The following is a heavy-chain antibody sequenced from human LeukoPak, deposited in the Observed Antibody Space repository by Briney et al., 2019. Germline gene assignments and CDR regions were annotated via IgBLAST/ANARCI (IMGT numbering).Heavy chain of an antibody. Sequence: GGSLRLSCAASGFTFSSYSTNWVRQAPGKGLEWVSSISSSSSYIYYADSVRGRFTISRDNAKNSLYLQMNSLRAEDTAVYYCARDGYFDWSDYFDYWGQGTLVTVSS. CDR1: GFTFSSYS. CDR3: ARDGYFDWSDYFDY. V-gene: IGHV3-21*01. D-gene: IGHD3-9*01. J-gene: IGHJ4*02. CDR2: ISSSSSYI.